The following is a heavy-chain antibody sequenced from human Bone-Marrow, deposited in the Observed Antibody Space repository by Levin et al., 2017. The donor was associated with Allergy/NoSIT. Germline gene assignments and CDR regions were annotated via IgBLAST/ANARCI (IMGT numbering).Heavy chain of an antibody. Sequence: SETLSLTCTVSGGSISSYYWSWIRQPPGKGLEWIGYIYYSGSTNYNPSLKSRVTISVDTSKNQFSLKLSSVTAADTAVYYCARDSGPYVWGSYRHNNWFDPWGQGTLVTVSS. CDR3: ARDSGPYVWGSYRHNNWFDP. V-gene: IGHV4-59*01. CDR1: GGSISSYY. CDR2: IYYSGST. D-gene: IGHD3-16*02. J-gene: IGHJ5*02.